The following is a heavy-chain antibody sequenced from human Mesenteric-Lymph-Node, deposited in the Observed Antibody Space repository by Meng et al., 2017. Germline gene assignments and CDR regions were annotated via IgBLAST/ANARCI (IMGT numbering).Heavy chain of an antibody. CDR3: AKDLRKSGDGYKNAFDY. CDR2: IWFDGINK. V-gene: IGHV3-33*03. J-gene: IGHJ3*01. D-gene: IGHD5-24*01. Sequence: GESLKISCAASGFTFNTYVMHWVRQAPGKGLEWVALIWFDGINKFYADSVQGRFTISRDNSMNTLYLQMNNLRAEDTAVYYCAKDLRKSGDGYKNAFDYWGQGTMVTVSS. CDR1: GFTFNTYV.